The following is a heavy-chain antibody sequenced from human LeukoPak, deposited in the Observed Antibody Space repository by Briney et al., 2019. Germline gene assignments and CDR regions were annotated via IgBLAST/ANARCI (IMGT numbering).Heavy chain of an antibody. D-gene: IGHD1-26*01. Sequence: PGGSLRLSCAASGFTFSSYSMNWVRQAPGKGLEWVSSISSSSSYIYYADSVKGRFTISRDNAKNSLYLQMNSLRAEDTAVYYCARDGKGSHASHYYYYYMDVWGKGTTVTVPS. CDR2: ISSSSSYI. CDR3: ARDGKGSHASHYYYYYMDV. J-gene: IGHJ6*03. V-gene: IGHV3-21*01. CDR1: GFTFSSYS.